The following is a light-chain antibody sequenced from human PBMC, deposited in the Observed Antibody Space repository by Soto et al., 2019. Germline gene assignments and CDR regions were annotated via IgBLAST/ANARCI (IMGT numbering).Light chain of an antibody. CDR1: SSDVGGYNY. CDR2: DVR. V-gene: IGLV2-14*01. Sequence: QSVLTQPASVSGSPGQSITISCTGTSSDVGGYNYVSWYQQHPGKAPKLMIYDVRNRASGASNRFSGSKSGNTASLTISGLQAEDEADYYCTSYTSSNTLYVFGTGTKLTVL. CDR3: TSYTSSNTLYV. J-gene: IGLJ1*01.